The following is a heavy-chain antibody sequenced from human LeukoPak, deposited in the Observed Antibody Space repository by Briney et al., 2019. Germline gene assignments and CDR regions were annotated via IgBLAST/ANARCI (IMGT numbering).Heavy chain of an antibody. Sequence: GGSLRLSCAASGFTFSSYAMSWVRQAPGKGLEWVSGLSGNGLDTYYAESVKGRFTISRDNSKNTLYLQMNSLRVEDTAVYYCARSAAAEDYWGQGTLVTVSS. CDR2: LSGNGLDT. D-gene: IGHD6-13*01. V-gene: IGHV3-23*01. CDR1: GFTFSSYA. J-gene: IGHJ4*02. CDR3: ARSAAAEDY.